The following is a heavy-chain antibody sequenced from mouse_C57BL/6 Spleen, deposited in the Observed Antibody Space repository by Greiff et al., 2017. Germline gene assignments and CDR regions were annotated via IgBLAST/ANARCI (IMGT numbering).Heavy chain of an antibody. J-gene: IGHJ3*01. CDR3: ARGGPAFAY. V-gene: IGHV1-26*01. CDR1: GYTFTDYY. Sequence: VQLQQSGPELVKPGASVKISCKASGYTFTDYYMNWVKQSHGKSLEWIGDINPNNGGTSYNQKFKGKATLTVDKSSSTAYMELRSLTSEDSAVYYCARGGPAFAYWGQGTLVTVSA. CDR2: INPNNGGT.